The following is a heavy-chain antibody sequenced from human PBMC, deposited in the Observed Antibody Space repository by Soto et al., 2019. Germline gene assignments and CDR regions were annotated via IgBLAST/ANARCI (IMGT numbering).Heavy chain of an antibody. Sequence: GASVKVSCKASGGTFSSYAISWVRQAPGQGLEWMGGIIPIFGTANYAQKFQGRVTITADESTSTAYMELSSLRSEDTAVYYCARGGAYYDFWSGYPYGMDVWRQGTRVTVSS. CDR2: IIPIFGTA. CDR3: ARGGAYYDFWSGYPYGMDV. D-gene: IGHD3-3*01. V-gene: IGHV1-69*13. J-gene: IGHJ6*02. CDR1: GGTFSSYA.